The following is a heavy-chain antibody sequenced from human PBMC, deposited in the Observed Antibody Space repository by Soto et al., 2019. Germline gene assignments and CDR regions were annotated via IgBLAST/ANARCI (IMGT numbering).Heavy chain of an antibody. D-gene: IGHD3-22*01. CDR2: ISYDGSNK. Sequence: QVQLVESGGGVVQPGRSLRLSCAASGFTFSSYGMHWVRQAPGKGLEWVAVISYDGSNKYYADSVKGRFTISRDNSKTTLYLQMNSLRAEDTAVYYCAKDQGAMIVVVIPTYWGQGTLVTVSS. J-gene: IGHJ4*02. CDR3: AKDQGAMIVVVIPTY. CDR1: GFTFSSYG. V-gene: IGHV3-30*18.